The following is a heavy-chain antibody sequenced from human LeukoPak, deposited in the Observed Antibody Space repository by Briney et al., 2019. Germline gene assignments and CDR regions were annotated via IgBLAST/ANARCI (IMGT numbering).Heavy chain of an antibody. CDR1: GFTFSSYG. CDR3: AGPNEYYYDSSGYLGY. Sequence: GGTLRLPCAASGFTFSSYGMSWVRQAPGKGLEWVSAISGSGGSTYYADSVKGRFTISRDNSKNTLYLQMNSLRAEDTAVYYCAGPNEYYYDSSGYLGYWGQGTLVTVSS. J-gene: IGHJ4*02. D-gene: IGHD3-22*01. CDR2: ISGSGGST. V-gene: IGHV3-23*01.